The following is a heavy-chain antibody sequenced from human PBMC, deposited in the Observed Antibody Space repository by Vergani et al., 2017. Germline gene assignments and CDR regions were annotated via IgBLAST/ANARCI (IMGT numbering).Heavy chain of an antibody. CDR1: GGSFSGYY. J-gene: IGHJ6*02. D-gene: IGHD3-22*01. CDR2: INHSGST. V-gene: IGHV4-34*01. Sequence: QVQLQESGPGLVKPSETLSLTCAVYGGSFSGYYWSWIRQPPGKGLEWIGEINHSGSTNYNPSLKSRVTISVDTSKNQFSLKLSSVTAADTAVYFCARGKYNSGDYYYYYGLDVWGQGTTATVSS. CDR3: ARGKYNSGDYYYYYGLDV.